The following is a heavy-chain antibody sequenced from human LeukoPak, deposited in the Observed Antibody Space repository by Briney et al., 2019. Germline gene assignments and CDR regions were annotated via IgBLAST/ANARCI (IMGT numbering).Heavy chain of an antibody. CDR1: GFTFSSYA. J-gene: IGHJ5*02. CDR2: ISAGGVST. Sequence: AGGSLRLCCATSGFTFSSYAMSWVRQAPGKGLEWVSAISAGGVSTYYADFVKGRFTISRDNSKNTLYLQMNSLRAEDTAVYYCAKGAGTDRTWGQGTLVTVSS. CDR3: AKGAGTDRT. V-gene: IGHV3-23*01.